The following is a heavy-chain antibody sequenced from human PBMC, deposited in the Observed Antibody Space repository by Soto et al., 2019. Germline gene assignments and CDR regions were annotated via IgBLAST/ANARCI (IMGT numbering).Heavy chain of an antibody. Sequence: QVLLQESGPGLVKSSQTLSLTCTVSGGSISSGDYSWSWVRQSPGKGLEWIGHIYNSGITYYNPSLKSRVVISIDTARNQFSLRLNSLTAADRAVYFCASGVTVFGLVSRFWFDPWGQGTVVTVSS. CDR1: GGSISSGDYS. J-gene: IGHJ5*02. V-gene: IGHV4-30-4*01. D-gene: IGHD3-3*01. CDR3: ASGVTVFGLVSRFWFDP. CDR2: IYNSGIT.